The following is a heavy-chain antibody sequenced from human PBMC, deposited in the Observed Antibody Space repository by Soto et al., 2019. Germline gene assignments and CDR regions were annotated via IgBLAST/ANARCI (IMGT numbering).Heavy chain of an antibody. V-gene: IGHV4-39*02. CDR3: AREYSSAPDY. CDR1: GGSISSSSYY. J-gene: IGHJ4*02. Sequence: SETLSLTCTVSGGSISSSSYYWGWIRQPPGKGLEWIGSIYYSGSTFYSPSLRSRVTISVDTSKNQFSLRVSSVTAADTAVYYCAREYSSAPDYWGQGTLVT. CDR2: IYYSGST. D-gene: IGHD6-25*01.